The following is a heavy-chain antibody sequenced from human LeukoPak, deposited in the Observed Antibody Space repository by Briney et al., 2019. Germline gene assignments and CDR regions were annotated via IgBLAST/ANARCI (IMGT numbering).Heavy chain of an antibody. D-gene: IGHD6-19*01. CDR2: ISGSGGST. Sequence: GGSLRLSCAASGFTFSSYAMSWVCQAPGKGLEWVSAISGSGGSTYYADSVKGRFTISRDNSKNTLYLQMNSLRAEDTAVYYCAKDRRSQWLVQDYWGQGTLVTVSS. V-gene: IGHV3-23*01. J-gene: IGHJ4*02. CDR3: AKDRRSQWLVQDY. CDR1: GFTFSSYA.